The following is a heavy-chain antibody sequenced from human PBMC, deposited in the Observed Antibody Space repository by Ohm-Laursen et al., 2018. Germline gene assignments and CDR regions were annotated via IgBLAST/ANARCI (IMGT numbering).Heavy chain of an antibody. D-gene: IGHD5-18*01. CDR1: GGSISSYY. Sequence: GTLSLTCTVSGGSISSYYWSWIRRPPGKGLEWIGYIYYSGSTNYNPSLKSRVTISVDTSKNQFSLKLSSVTAADTAVYYCARDAPRGYSYGTYFDYWGQGTLVTVSS. CDR3: ARDAPRGYSYGTYFDY. CDR2: IYYSGST. V-gene: IGHV4-59*01. J-gene: IGHJ4*02.